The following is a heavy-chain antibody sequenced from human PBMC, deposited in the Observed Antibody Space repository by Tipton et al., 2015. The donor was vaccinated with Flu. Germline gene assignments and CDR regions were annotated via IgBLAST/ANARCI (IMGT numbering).Heavy chain of an antibody. D-gene: IGHD1-14*01. CDR2: IYQTGNA. V-gene: IGHV4-30-2*06. Sequence: SLTCAVSGGSIPSGGFSWGWVRQSPGKGLECLGYIYQTGNAYYNPSLKGRVIISMDAAKNQFSLNLTSVTAADTAVYYCARDRNGDWFFDLWGRGALVTVSS. J-gene: IGHJ2*01. CDR1: GGSIPSGGFS. CDR3: ARDRNGDWFFDL.